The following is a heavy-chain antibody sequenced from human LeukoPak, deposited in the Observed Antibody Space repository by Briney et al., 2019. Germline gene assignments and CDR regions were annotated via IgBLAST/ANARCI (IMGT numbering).Heavy chain of an antibody. D-gene: IGHD1-14*01. V-gene: IGHV1-69*04. Sequence: SVKVSCKASGGTFSSYAISWVRQAPGQGLEWMGRIIPIFGIANYAQKFQGRVTITADKSTSTAYMELSSLRSEDTAVYYCARILTGAFDIWGQGTMVTVSS. CDR1: GGTFSSYA. J-gene: IGHJ3*02. CDR3: ARILTGAFDI. CDR2: IIPIFGIA.